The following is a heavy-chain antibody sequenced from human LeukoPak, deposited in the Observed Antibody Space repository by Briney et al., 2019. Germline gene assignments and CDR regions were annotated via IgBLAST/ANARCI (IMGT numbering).Heavy chain of an antibody. J-gene: IGHJ4*02. V-gene: IGHV3-23*01. CDR1: GFTFSSYA. CDR3: AKGIGAYSYGFDY. CDR2: ISGSGGST. D-gene: IGHD5-18*01. Sequence: GGSLRLSCAATGFTFSSYAMTWVRQAPGKGLEWVSTISGSGGSTYYADSVKGRFTMSRDDSKNTLYLQMNSLRAEDTTIYYCAKGIGAYSYGFDYWGQGTLVTVSS.